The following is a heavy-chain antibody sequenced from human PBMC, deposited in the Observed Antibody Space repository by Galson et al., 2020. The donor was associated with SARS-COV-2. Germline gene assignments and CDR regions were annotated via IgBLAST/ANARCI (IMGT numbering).Heavy chain of an antibody. D-gene: IGHD5-18*01. CDR3: ARGSVDTAMVTWVSYYYYYMDV. J-gene: IGHJ6*03. CDR2: IGTAGDT. CDR1: GFTFSSYD. V-gene: IGHV3-13*01. Sequence: GGSLRLSCAASGFTFSSYDMHWVRQATGKGLEWVSAIGTAGDTYYPGSLKGRFTISRENAKNSLYLQMNSLRAGDTAVYYCARGSVDTAMVTWVSYYYYYMDVWGKGTTVTVSS.